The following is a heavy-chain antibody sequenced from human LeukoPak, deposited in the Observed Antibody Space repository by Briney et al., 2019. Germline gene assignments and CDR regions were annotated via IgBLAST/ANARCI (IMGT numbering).Heavy chain of an antibody. Sequence: PGGSLRLSCAASGFTFSSYWMSWIRQAPGKGLEWVANIKEDGTEKYYVDSVKGRFTISRDNAKISLYLQMNSLRAEDTAVYYCARELYDSSGYYHYWGQGTLVTVSS. J-gene: IGHJ4*02. CDR2: IKEDGTEK. CDR3: ARELYDSSGYYHY. CDR1: GFTFSSYW. D-gene: IGHD3-22*01. V-gene: IGHV3-7*01.